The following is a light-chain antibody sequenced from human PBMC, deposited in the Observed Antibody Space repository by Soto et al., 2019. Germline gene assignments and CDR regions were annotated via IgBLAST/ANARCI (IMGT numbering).Light chain of an antibody. Sequence: QMTQSPSTLSASLGDSVAITCRASQSISTYLAWYQQKPGKAPKTLIYKESSLESGVPSRFSGSGSGAEFNLTISRLQPDDFATYYCQQYNTYSRTFGQGTKVDIK. CDR3: QQYNTYSRT. V-gene: IGKV1-5*03. CDR1: QSISTY. J-gene: IGKJ1*01. CDR2: KES.